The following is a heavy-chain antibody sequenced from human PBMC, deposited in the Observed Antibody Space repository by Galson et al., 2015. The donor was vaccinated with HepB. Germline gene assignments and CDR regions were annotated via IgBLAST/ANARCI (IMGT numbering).Heavy chain of an antibody. CDR3: ARAAVLRFLDRAKGWFDP. CDR2: ISSSSSYI. CDR1: GFTFSSYS. J-gene: IGHJ5*02. V-gene: IGHV3-21*01. Sequence: SLRLSCAASGFTFSSYSMNWVRQAPGKGLEWVSSISSSSSYIYYADSVKGRFTISRDNAKNSLYLQMNSLRAEDTAVYYCARAAVLRFLDRAKGWFDPWGQGTLVTVSS. D-gene: IGHD3-3*01.